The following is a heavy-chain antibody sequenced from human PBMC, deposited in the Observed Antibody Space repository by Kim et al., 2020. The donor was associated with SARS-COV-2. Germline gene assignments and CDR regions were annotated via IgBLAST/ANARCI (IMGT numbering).Heavy chain of an antibody. D-gene: IGHD5-18*01. CDR3: ARDNGYPSLAFDY. Sequence: GGSLRLSCAASGFTFSSYGMHWVRQAPGKGLERVAVISYDGSNKYYADSVKGRFTISRDNSKNKLYLQMNSLRAEDTSVYYCARDNGYPSLAFDYWGQGTLVTVSS. J-gene: IGHJ4*02. CDR2: ISYDGSNK. V-gene: IGHV3-33*05. CDR1: GFTFSSYG.